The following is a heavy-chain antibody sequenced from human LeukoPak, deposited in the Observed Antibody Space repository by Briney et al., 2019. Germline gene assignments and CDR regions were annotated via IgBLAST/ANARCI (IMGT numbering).Heavy chain of an antibody. J-gene: IGHJ4*02. CDR2: IYYNGST. D-gene: IGHD3-22*01. V-gene: IGHV4-39*07. CDR3: AREEDSLVYSYDY. CDR1: GGSISSSSYY. Sequence: SETLSLTCTVSGGSISSSSYYWGWIRQPPGKGLEWIGSIYYNGSTYYNPSLKSRVTISVDTSKNQFSLKLSSVTAADTAVYYCAREEDSLVYSYDYWGQGTLVTVSS.